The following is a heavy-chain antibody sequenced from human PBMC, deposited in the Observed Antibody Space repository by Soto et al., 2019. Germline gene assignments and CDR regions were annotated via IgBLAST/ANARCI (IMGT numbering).Heavy chain of an antibody. D-gene: IGHD4-17*01. CDR1: GFTFSSYG. CDR3: SKPFPVTRPVYYYYYGMDV. V-gene: IGHV3-30*18. Sequence: GGSLRLSCAASGFTFSSYGMHWVRQAPGKGLEWVAVISYDGSNKYYADSVKGRFTISRDNSKNTLYLQMNSMRAEDTAVYYCSKPFPVTRPVYYYYYGMDVWGQGTTVTVSS. J-gene: IGHJ6*02. CDR2: ISYDGSNK.